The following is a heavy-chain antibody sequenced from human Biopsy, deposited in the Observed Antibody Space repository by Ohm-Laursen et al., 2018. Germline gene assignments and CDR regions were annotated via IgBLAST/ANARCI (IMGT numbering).Heavy chain of an antibody. Sequence: TLSLTCAVSGVSINTGGYYWTWIRQHPGTGLEWIGYIHYSGNTLYNPSLKSRLTISVDTSRNQFSLKLTSVTAADTALYYCRGAGGGKIYGLWGQGTLVTVSS. CDR3: RGAGGGKIYGL. CDR2: IHYSGNT. D-gene: IGHD3-16*01. V-gene: IGHV4-31*11. J-gene: IGHJ4*02. CDR1: GVSINTGGYY.